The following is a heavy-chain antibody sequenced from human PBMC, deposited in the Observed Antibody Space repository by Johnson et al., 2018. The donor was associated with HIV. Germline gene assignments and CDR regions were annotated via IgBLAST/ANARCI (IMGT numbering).Heavy chain of an antibody. J-gene: IGHJ3*02. CDR1: GFTFSSYA. V-gene: IGHV3-30*04. D-gene: IGHD3-10*01. Sequence: QVQLVESGGGVVQPGRSLRLSCAASGFTFSSYAMHWVRQAPGKGLEWVAVISYDGSNKYYADSVKGRFTISRDNAKNSLYLQMNSLRAEDTALYYCARDRGGPVRDDAFDIWGQGTMVTVSS. CDR3: ARDRGGPVRDDAFDI. CDR2: ISYDGSNK.